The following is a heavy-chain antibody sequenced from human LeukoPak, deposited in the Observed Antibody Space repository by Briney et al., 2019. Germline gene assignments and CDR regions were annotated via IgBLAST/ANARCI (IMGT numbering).Heavy chain of an antibody. Sequence: ASVKVSCKASGYTFTSYGISWVRQAPGQGLEWMGWISTYDGNTNYAQKLQGRVTMTTDTSTSTAYMELRGLRSDDTAVYYCARDYSSGWPNFDYWGQGTLVTVSS. V-gene: IGHV1-18*01. D-gene: IGHD6-19*01. CDR3: ARDYSSGWPNFDY. J-gene: IGHJ4*02. CDR1: GYTFTSYG. CDR2: ISTYDGNT.